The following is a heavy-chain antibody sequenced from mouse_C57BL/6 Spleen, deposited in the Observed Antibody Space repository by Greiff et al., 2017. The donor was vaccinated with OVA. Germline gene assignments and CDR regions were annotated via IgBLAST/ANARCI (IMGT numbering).Heavy chain of an antibody. J-gene: IGHJ2*01. CDR2: INPNYGTT. D-gene: IGHD1-1*01. Sequence: EVKLMESGPELVKPGASVKISCKASGYSFTDYNMNWVKQSNGKSLEWIGVINPNYGTTSYNQKFKGKATLTVDQSSSTAYMQLNSLTSEDSAVYYCASITTVVATPYYFDYWGQGTTLTVSS. CDR1: GYSFTDYN. CDR3: ASITTVVATPYYFDY. V-gene: IGHV1-39*01.